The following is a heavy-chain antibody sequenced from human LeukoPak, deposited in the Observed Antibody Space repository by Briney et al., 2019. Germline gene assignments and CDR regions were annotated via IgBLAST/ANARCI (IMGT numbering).Heavy chain of an antibody. CDR2: IIPIFGTA. CDR1: GGTFSSYA. CDR3: ARGRDGYNLIDY. Sequence: SVKVSCKASGGTFSSYAISWVRQAPGRGLEWMGGIIPIFGTANYAQKFQGRVTITADESTSTAYMELSSLRSEDTAVYYCARGRDGYNLIDYWGQGTLVTVSS. D-gene: IGHD5-24*01. V-gene: IGHV1-69*01. J-gene: IGHJ4*02.